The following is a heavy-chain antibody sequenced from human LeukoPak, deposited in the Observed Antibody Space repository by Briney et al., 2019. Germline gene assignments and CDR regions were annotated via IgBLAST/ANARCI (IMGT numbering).Heavy chain of an antibody. CDR1: GFTFSSYA. CDR3: AKAPGLLAATGRYCES. J-gene: IGHJ4*02. V-gene: IGHV3-23*01. D-gene: IGHD6-13*01. Sequence: PGGSLRLSCAASGFTFSSYAMNWVRQAPGKGLEWVSVISDSGTTTYYADSVKGRFTISRDNSKNTLYLQMNTLRAEDTAVYYCAKAPGLLAATGRYCESWGQGTLVTVSS. CDR2: ISDSGTTT.